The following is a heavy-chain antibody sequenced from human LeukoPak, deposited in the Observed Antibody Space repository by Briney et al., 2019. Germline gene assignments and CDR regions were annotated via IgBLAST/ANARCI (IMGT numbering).Heavy chain of an antibody. CDR2: ISYDGSNK. J-gene: IGHJ4*02. CDR1: GFTFSSYG. D-gene: IGHD5-18*01. V-gene: IGHV3-30*18. Sequence: GGSLRLSCAASGFTFSSYGMRWVRQAPGKGLEWVAVISYDGSNKYYADSVKGRFTISRDNSKNTPYLQMNSLRAEDTAGYCCAKDRGHSYGGPDYWGQGTLVTVSS. CDR3: AKDRGHSYGGPDY.